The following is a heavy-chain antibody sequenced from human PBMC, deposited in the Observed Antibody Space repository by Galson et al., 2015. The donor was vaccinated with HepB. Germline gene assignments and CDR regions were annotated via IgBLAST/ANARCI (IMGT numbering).Heavy chain of an antibody. CDR1: GGSISSGGYY. CDR2: IYYSGST. J-gene: IGHJ6*02. CDR3: ARDGWFGYYYGMDV. V-gene: IGHV4-31*03. D-gene: IGHD3-10*01. Sequence: TLSLTCTVSGGSISSGGYYWSWIRQHPGKGQEWIGYIYYSGSTYYNPSLKSRVTISVDTSKNQFSLKLSSVTAADTAVYYCARDGWFGYYYGMDVWGQGTTVTVSS.